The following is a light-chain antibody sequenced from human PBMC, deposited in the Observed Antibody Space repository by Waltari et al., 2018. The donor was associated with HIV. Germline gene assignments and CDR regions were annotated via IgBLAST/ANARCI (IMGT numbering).Light chain of an antibody. CDR3: AAWDDNLSGWV. V-gene: IGLV1-47*01. CDR1: SSNIGSNY. J-gene: IGLJ3*02. CDR2: RNN. Sequence: QSVLTQPPSASGPPGQSVTISCSGSSSNIGSNYVSWYQQLPGTAPKLLIYRNNQRPSGVPDRFSGFKSGTSASLAISGLRSEDEADYYCAAWDDNLSGWVFGGGSKLTIL.